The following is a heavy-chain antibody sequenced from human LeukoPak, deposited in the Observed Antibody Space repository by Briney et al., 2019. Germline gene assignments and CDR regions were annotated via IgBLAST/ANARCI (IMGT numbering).Heavy chain of an antibody. D-gene: IGHD1-26*01. CDR3: ARWESVVRNALDI. Sequence: PSETLSLTCAVYGGSFIGFHWNWIRQPPGKGLEWIGDINHSGSTNYNPSLTSRVTISVDTSKNQFSLKLSSVTAADTAVYYCARWESVVRNALDIWGQGTMVTVSS. CDR1: GGSFIGFH. J-gene: IGHJ3*02. CDR2: INHSGST. V-gene: IGHV4-34*01.